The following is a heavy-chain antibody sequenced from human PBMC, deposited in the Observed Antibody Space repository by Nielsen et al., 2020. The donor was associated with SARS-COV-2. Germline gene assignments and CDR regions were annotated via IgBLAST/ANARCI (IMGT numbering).Heavy chain of an antibody. D-gene: IGHD1-26*01. CDR2: INVGNGNT. J-gene: IGHJ6*02. Sequence: ASVKVSRKASGYSFTSYAMHWVWQAPGQRLEWMGWINVGNGNTKYSQKFQGRVTFTRDTSASTAYMELSSLRFEDTAVYYCARERSREYGIDVWGQGTTVTVSS. CDR3: ARERSREYGIDV. V-gene: IGHV1-3*01. CDR1: GYSFTSYA.